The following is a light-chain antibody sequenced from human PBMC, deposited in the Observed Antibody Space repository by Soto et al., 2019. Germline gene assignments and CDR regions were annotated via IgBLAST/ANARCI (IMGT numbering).Light chain of an antibody. J-gene: IGLJ2*01. CDR2: DVS. CDR1: SSDVGGYNY. V-gene: IGLV2-14*03. Sequence: QSALTQPASVSGSPGQSITISCTGTSSDVGGYNYVSWYQQHPGKAPKRMIYDVSNRTSGVSNRFSGSKSGNTASLTISGLQAEDEADYYCSSYTTDETHVVFGGGTKLTVL. CDR3: SSYTTDETHVV.